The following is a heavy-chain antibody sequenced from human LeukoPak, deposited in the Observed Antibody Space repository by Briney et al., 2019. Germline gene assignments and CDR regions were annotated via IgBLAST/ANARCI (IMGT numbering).Heavy chain of an antibody. V-gene: IGHV3-11*01. J-gene: IGHJ3*02. CDR1: GFTFSDNY. Sequence: GGSLRLSCAASGFTFSDNYMSWIRQAPGKGLEWVSYISSSGSTIYYADSVKGRFTISRDNAKNSLYLQMNSLIAEDPAVYYCARRSPDDSEYYYDSSVSPPNAFDIWGQGTMVTVSS. CDR2: ISSSGSTI. D-gene: IGHD3-22*01. CDR3: ARRSPDDSEYYYDSSVSPPNAFDI.